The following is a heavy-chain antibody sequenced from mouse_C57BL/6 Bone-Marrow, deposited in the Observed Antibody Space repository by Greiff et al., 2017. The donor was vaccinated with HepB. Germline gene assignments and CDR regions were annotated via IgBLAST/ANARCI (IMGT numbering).Heavy chain of an antibody. D-gene: IGHD1-1*01. J-gene: IGHJ3*01. Sequence: EVMLVESGGGLVKPGGSLKLSCAASGFTFSDYGMHWVRQAPEKGLEWVAYISSGSSTIYYADTVKGRFTISRDNAKNTLFLQMTSLRSEDTAMYYCARPYYYYGSSPWFAYWGQGTLVTVSA. V-gene: IGHV5-17*01. CDR1: GFTFSDYG. CDR2: ISSGSSTI. CDR3: ARPYYYYGSSPWFAY.